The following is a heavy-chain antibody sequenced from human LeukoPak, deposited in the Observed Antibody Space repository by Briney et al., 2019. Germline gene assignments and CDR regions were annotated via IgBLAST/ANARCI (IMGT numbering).Heavy chain of an antibody. V-gene: IGHV4-30-2*03. D-gene: IGHD2-8*01. CDR3: ARRRFVRGPDVVNPFDY. CDR1: GGSISSGGYS. CDR2: IYYTGNT. J-gene: IGHJ4*02. Sequence: SETLSLTCAVSGGSISSGGYSWSWIRQPPGEGMEFIAYIYYTGNTYFNPSLKSRVTISVDTSKNQFSLKLSSVTAADTAVYYCARRRFVRGPDVVNPFDYWGQGTLVTVSS.